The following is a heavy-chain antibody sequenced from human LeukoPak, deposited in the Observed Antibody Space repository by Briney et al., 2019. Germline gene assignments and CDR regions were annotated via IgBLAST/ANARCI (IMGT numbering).Heavy chain of an antibody. D-gene: IGHD2-2*01. CDR2: IIPIFGTA. J-gene: IGHJ5*02. CDR3: ARVFRIVVVPAATENWFDP. Sequence: SVKVSCKASGGTFSSYAISWVRQAPGQGLEWMGGIIPIFGTANYAQKFQGRVTITTDESTSTAYMELSSPRSEDTAVYYCARVFRIVVVPAATENWFDPWGQGTLVTVSS. V-gene: IGHV1-69*05. CDR1: GGTFSSYA.